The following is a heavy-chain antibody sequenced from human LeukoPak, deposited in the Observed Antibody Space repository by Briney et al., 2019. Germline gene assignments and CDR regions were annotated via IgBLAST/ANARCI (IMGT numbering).Heavy chain of an antibody. D-gene: IGHD5-12*01. J-gene: IGHJ5*02. V-gene: IGHV1-2*02. CDR3: ARGVRGYDLRGRVLWWFDP. Sequence: ASVKVSCKASGYTFTGYYMHWVRQAPGQGLEWMGWINPNSGGTNYAQKFQGRVTMTRDTSISTAYMELSRLGSDDTAVYYCARGVRGYDLRGRVLWWFDPWGQGTLVTVSS. CDR2: INPNSGGT. CDR1: GYTFTGYY.